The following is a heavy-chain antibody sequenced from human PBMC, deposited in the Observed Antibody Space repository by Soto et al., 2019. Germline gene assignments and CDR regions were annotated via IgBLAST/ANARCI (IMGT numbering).Heavy chain of an antibody. J-gene: IGHJ6*02. Sequence: GVLRLSCAASGFTFSSYWMHWVRQAPGKGLVWVSRINSDGSSTSYADSVKGRFTISRDNAQNTLYLQMNSLRAEDTAVYYCARVRITQYYYYGMDVWGQGTKVTVSS. CDR3: ARVRITQYYYYGMDV. CDR2: INSDGSST. D-gene: IGHD3-10*01. CDR1: GFTFSSYW. V-gene: IGHV3-74*01.